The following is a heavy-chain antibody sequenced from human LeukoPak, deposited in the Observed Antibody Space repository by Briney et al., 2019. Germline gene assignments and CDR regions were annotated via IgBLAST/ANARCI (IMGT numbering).Heavy chain of an antibody. CDR1: GYRFTNYL. Sequence: GESLKISGKGLGYRFTNYLIGGVRQMPGKGLEGMGIIYPDDSDTRYSPCFEGQVLIPVDKSISTAYLQWSSLKASDTATYYCARHGHCTNGVCYSSYYYYMDVWGKGTTGTVSS. J-gene: IGHJ6*03. CDR3: ARHGHCTNGVCYSSYYYYMDV. V-gene: IGHV5-51*01. CDR2: IYPDDSDT. D-gene: IGHD2-8*01.